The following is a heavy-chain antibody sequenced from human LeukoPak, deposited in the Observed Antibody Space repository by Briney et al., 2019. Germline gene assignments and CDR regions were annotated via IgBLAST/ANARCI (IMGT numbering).Heavy chain of an antibody. J-gene: IGHJ4*02. CDR1: GFTFSSYA. CDR3: ARDSGGYYLIDY. CDR2: ISSSSTYI. V-gene: IGHV3-21*01. Sequence: AGGSLRLSCAASGFTFSSYAMSWVRQAPGKGLEWVSSISSSSTYISYADSVKGRFTISRDNAKNSLYLQLNSLRAEDTAVYYCARDSGGYYLIDYWGQGTLVTVSS. D-gene: IGHD3-3*01.